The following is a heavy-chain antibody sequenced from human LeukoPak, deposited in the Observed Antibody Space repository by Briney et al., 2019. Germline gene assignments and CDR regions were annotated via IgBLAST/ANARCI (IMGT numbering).Heavy chain of an antibody. CDR1: GYTFTSYG. Sequence: GASVTVSCKASGYTFTSYGISWVRQAPGQGLEWMGWISAYNGNANYAQNLQGRVTMTTDTSTSTAYMELRSLRSDDTAVYYCVRYFDWPRPFDYWGQGTLVTVSS. V-gene: IGHV1-18*04. D-gene: IGHD3-9*01. J-gene: IGHJ4*02. CDR3: VRYFDWPRPFDY. CDR2: ISAYNGNA.